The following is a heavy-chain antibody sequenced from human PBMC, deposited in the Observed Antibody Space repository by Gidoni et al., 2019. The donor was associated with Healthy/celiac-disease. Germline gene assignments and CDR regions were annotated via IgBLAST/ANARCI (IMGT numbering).Heavy chain of an antibody. V-gene: IGHV5-51*01. CDR3: ARRLLVPAARLTSQPWVNAFDI. CDR1: GYSFTSYW. CDR2: IYPGDSDT. J-gene: IGHJ3*02. Sequence: EVQLVQSGAEVKKPGESLKSSCKGSGYSFTSYWLVWVRQMPGKGLEWMGIIYPGDSDTRYSPSFQGQVTISADKSISTAYLQWSSLKASDTAMYYCARRLLVPAARLTSQPWVNAFDIWGQGTMVTVSS. D-gene: IGHD2-2*01.